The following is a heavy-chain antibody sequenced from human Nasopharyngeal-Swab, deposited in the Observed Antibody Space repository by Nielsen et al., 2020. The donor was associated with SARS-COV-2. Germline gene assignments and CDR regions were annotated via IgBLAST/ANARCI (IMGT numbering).Heavy chain of an antibody. D-gene: IGHD7-27*01. J-gene: IGHJ4*02. CDR2: IDWDDDK. V-gene: IGHV2-70*11. Sequence: WIRQPPLKALEWLARIDWDDDKDDSTALKTRLTISKDTSKNQVVLTMTNMDPVDTATYYCARMAGAGDGGDYWGQGTLVTVSS. CDR3: ARMAGAGDGGDY.